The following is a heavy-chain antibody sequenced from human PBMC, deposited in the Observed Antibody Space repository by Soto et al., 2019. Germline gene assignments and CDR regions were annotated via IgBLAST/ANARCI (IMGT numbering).Heavy chain of an antibody. CDR1: GFTFSSYA. V-gene: IGHV3-23*01. Sequence: GGSLRLSCAASGFTFSSYAMSWVRQAPGKGLEWVSAISGSGGSTYYADSVKGRFTISRDNSKNTLYLQMNSLRAEDTAVYYCATNLEAAAVPAPFDYWGQGTLVTVSS. D-gene: IGHD6-13*01. J-gene: IGHJ4*02. CDR3: ATNLEAAAVPAPFDY. CDR2: ISGSGGST.